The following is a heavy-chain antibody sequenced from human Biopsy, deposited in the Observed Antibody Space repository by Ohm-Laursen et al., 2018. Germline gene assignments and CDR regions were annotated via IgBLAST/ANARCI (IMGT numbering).Heavy chain of an antibody. D-gene: IGHD3-10*01. V-gene: IGHV3-33*08. CDR1: GFTFSSFA. CDR3: ARDRYYGSANYFGYYNMDV. Sequence: SLRLSCAASGFTFSSFAMSWVRQAPGKGLEWVAVIWYDGSNKYYADSVKGRSTISRDNSKNTLFLQMNNLRAEDTAVYYCARDRYYGSANYFGYYNMDVWGQGTTVTVSS. J-gene: IGHJ6*02. CDR2: IWYDGSNK.